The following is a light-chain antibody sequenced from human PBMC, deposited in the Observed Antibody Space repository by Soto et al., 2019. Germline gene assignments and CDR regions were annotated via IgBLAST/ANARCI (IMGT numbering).Light chain of an antibody. Sequence: DIQMTQSPSTLSASVGDRVTITCRASQSIVNWLAWYQQKPGKAPKLLIHDASSLESGVPSRFSGSGSGTEFTLNISSLQPDDFATYYCQQYNGFFPTIGQGTKLEIK. CDR2: DAS. V-gene: IGKV1-5*01. J-gene: IGKJ2*01. CDR1: QSIVNW. CDR3: QQYNGFFPT.